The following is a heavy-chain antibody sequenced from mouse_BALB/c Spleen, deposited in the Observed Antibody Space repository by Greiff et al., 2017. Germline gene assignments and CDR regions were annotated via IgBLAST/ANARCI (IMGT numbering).Heavy chain of an antibody. V-gene: IGHV1S41*01. J-gene: IGHJ1*01. CDR3: ARGTGHFDV. CDR1: GYTFTSYW. D-gene: IGHD4-1*01. Sequence: DLVKPGASVKLSCKASGYTFTSYWINWIKQRPGQGLEWIGRIAPGSGSTYYNEMFKGKATLTVDTSSSTAYIQLSSLSSEDSAVYVCARGTGHFDVWGAGTTVTVSS. CDR2: IAPGSGST.